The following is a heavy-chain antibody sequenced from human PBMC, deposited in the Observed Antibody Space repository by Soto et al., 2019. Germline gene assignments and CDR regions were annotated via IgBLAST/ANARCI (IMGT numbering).Heavy chain of an antibody. CDR1: SVSISSSNW. CDR2: IYHSGST. D-gene: IGHD1-1*01. CDR3: ATGGWGNWNDDYHYYYHMDV. V-gene: IGHV4-4*02. J-gene: IGHJ6*03. Sequence: PSETLSLTCAVSSVSISSSNWWSWVRQPPGKGLEWIGEIYHSGSTNYNPSLKSRVTISVDKSKNQFSLKLSSVTAADTAVYYCATGGWGNWNDDYHYYYHMDVWGKGNTVTVSS.